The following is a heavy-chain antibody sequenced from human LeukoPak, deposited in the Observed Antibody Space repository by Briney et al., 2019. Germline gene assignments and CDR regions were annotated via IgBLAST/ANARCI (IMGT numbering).Heavy chain of an antibody. CDR1: GGSFSDYY. V-gene: IGHV4-34*01. D-gene: IGHD3-16*02. CDR2: IDHSGST. J-gene: IGHJ6*03. Sequence: PSETLSLTCAVYGGSFSDYYWSWIRQPPGKGLDWIGEIDHSGSTNYNPSLKSRVTISVDTSKNQFSLKLSSATAADTAVYYCARLQSYQGYSKMDVWGKGTSVTVSS. CDR3: ARLQSYQGYSKMDV.